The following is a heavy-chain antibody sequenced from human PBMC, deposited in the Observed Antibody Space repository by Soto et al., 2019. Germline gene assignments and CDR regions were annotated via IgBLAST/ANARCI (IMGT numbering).Heavy chain of an antibody. D-gene: IGHD6-13*01. V-gene: IGHV4-4*07. CDR2: IYTSGPT. CDR1: GGSISNYY. CDR3: ARQRTYSSSWYDY. J-gene: IGHJ4*02. Sequence: QVLLQESGPGLVKPSETLSLTCTVSGGSISNYYWTWIRQPAGKGLEWIGRIYTSGPTNYNPSFKSRVTMLIETSRNQFSLRLSSVTAADTALYYCARQRTYSSSWYDYWGQGSLVTVSS.